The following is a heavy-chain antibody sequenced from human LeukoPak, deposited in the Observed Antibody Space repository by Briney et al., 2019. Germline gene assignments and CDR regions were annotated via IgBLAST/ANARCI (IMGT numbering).Heavy chain of an antibody. Sequence: SGTLSLTCAVSGGSISSDNWWSWVRQPPGKGLEWIGEIYHSGSTNYNPSLKSRVTISVDTSKNQFSLKLSSVTAADTAVYYCARDLSGIAVAGLGFDPWGQGTLVTVSS. J-gene: IGHJ5*02. CDR2: IYHSGST. CDR3: ARDLSGIAVAGLGFDP. V-gene: IGHV4-4*02. CDR1: GGSISSDNW. D-gene: IGHD6-19*01.